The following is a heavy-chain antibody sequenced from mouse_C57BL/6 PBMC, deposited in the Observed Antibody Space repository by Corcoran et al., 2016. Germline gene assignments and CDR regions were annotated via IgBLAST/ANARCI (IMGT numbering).Heavy chain of an antibody. D-gene: IGHD1-1*01. CDR2: IYPRDGST. V-gene: IGHV1-85*01. J-gene: IGHJ1*03. Sequence: QVQLQQSGPELVKPGASVKLSCKASGYTFTSYDINWVKQRPGQGLAWIGWIYPRDGSTKYNEKFKGKATLTVDTSSSTAYMEHHSLSSEDSAVYFCAREIPIGRSSPWYFDVLGTGTTVTVSS. CDR1: GYTFTSYD. CDR3: AREIPIGRSSPWYFDV.